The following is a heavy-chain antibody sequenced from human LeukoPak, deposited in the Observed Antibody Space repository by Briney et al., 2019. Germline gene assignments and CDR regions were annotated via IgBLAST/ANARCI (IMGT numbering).Heavy chain of an antibody. D-gene: IGHD1-26*01. V-gene: IGHV3-30*18. CDR3: AKSLSGSYDY. Sequence: GGSLRLSCAASGFTFSSYGMHWVRQAPGKGLEWVAAISYDGSDRYYADSVKGRFTISGDNSKNTLYLQMNSLRAEDTAIYYCAKSLSGSYDYWGQGTLVTVSS. CDR2: ISYDGSDR. CDR1: GFTFSSYG. J-gene: IGHJ4*02.